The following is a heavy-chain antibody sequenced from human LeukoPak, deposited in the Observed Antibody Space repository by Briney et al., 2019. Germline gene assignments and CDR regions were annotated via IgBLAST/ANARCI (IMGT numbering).Heavy chain of an antibody. CDR3: ARARNQALLLWFGELEEFDP. V-gene: IGHV4-61*01. D-gene: IGHD3-10*01. CDR2: IYYSGST. J-gene: IGHJ5*02. Sequence: PSETLSLTCTVSGGSISSGSYYWSWIRQPPGKGLEWIGYIYYSGSTNYNPSLKSRVTISVDTSKNQFSLKLSSVTAADTAVYYCARARNQALLLWFGELEEFDPWGQGTLVTVSS. CDR1: GGSISSGSYY.